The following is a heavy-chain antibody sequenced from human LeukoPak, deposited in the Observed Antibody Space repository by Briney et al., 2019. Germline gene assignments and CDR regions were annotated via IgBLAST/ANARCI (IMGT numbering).Heavy chain of an antibody. J-gene: IGHJ4*02. CDR3: VRTTGREGGD. V-gene: IGHV3-11*06. CDR2: ISATSTDT. Sequence: GGSLRLSCAASGFTFSDNYMSWIRQAPGKGLEWVSYISATSTDTNYADSVKGRFSVSRDNARNSLYLQMNSLRAEDTAVYYCVRTTGREGGDWGQGTLVTVSS. D-gene: IGHD3-16*01. CDR1: GFTFSDNY.